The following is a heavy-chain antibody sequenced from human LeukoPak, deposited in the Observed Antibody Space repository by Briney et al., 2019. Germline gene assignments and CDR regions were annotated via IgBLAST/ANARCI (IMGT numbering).Heavy chain of an antibody. J-gene: IGHJ4*02. CDR3: AKDRGGFFDY. V-gene: IGHV3-43*02. CDR1: GFTFHDYV. CDR2: ISGDGSST. D-gene: IGHD3-16*01. Sequence: GGSLRLSCAASGFTFHDYVMHWVRQAPGKGLEWVSLISGDGSSTYFADSVKGRFTISRDNSKNSPYLQVNSLRPEDAALYYCAKDRGGFFDYWGQGTLVTVSS.